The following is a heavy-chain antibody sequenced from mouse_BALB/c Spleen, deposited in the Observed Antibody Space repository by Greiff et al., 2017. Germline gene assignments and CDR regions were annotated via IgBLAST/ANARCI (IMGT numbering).Heavy chain of an antibody. J-gene: IGHJ3*01. CDR1: GFTFSDYY. CDR3: ARDRRGGGNYEGWFAY. Sequence: EVMLVESGGGLVKPGGSLKLSCAASGFTFSDYYMYWVRQTPEKRLEWVATISDGGSYTYYPDSVKGRFTISRDNAKNNLYLQMSSLKSEDTAMYYCARDRRGGGNYEGWFAYWGQGTLVTVSA. CDR2: ISDGGSYT. V-gene: IGHV5-4*02. D-gene: IGHD2-1*01.